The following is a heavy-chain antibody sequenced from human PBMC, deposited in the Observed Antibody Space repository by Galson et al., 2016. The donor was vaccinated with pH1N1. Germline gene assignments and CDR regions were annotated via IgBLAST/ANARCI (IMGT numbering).Heavy chain of an antibody. CDR1: GYTFISYD. V-gene: IGHV1-18*01. J-gene: IGHJ4*02. CDR3: ARAGYGDYVGYFDY. D-gene: IGHD4-17*01. CDR2: ISGYNGNT. Sequence: SVKVSCKAPGYTFISYDISWVRQAPGQGLEWMGRISGYNGNTNYAQKLQGRVTMTTDTSTSTAYMELRSLRSDDTAVYYCARAGYGDYVGYFDYWGQGTLVTVSS.